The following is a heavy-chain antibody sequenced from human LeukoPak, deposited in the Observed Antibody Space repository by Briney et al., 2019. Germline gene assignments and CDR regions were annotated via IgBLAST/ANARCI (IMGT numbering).Heavy chain of an antibody. V-gene: IGHV3-48*02. CDR1: GFTFSSYS. D-gene: IGHD5-18*01. J-gene: IGHJ4*02. CDR3: ARVAERGYTFGYNY. CDR2: ISSSSSTI. Sequence: PGGSLRLSCAASGFTFSSYSMNWVRQAPGKGLEWVSYISSSSSTIYYADSVKGRFTISRDNAKSSLYLQMNSLRDEDTAVYYCARVAERGYTFGYNYWGQGTLVTVSS.